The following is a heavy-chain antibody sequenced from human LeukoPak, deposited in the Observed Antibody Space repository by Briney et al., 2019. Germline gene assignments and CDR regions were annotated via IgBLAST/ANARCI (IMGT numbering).Heavy chain of an antibody. V-gene: IGHV3-33*01. CDR2: IWYDGSNK. J-gene: IGHJ2*01. Sequence: GGSLRLSCPASGFTFSSYGMHWVRQAPGKGLEWVAVIWYDGSNKYYADSVKGRFTISRDNSKNTLYLQMNSLRAEDTAVYYCASKSSGDCWYFDLWGRGTLVTVSS. CDR3: ASKSSGDCWYFDL. CDR1: GFTFSSYG. D-gene: IGHD2-21*02.